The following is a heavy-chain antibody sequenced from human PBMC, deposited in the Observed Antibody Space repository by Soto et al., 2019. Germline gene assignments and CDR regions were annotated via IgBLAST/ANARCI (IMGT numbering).Heavy chain of an antibody. J-gene: IGHJ6*02. V-gene: IGHV3-73*01. CDR2: IRSKANSYAT. D-gene: IGHD3-22*01. CDR3: KTSITMIVDYGMDV. CDR1: GFTFGGST. Sequence: EVQLVQSGGGLVQPGGSLKLSCAASGFTFGGSTMHWVRQASGKGLEWVGRIRSKANSYATAYDASVKGRFTISRDDSENTVYLQMNSLKTEDTAVYYCKTSITMIVDYGMDVWGQGTTVTVSS.